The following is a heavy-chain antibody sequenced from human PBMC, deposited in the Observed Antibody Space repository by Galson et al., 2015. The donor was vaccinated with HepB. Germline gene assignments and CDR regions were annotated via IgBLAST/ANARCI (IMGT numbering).Heavy chain of an antibody. Sequence: SLRLSCAASGFTFDDYAMHWVRQAPGKGLEWVSGISWNSGSIGYADSVKGRFTISRDNAKNSLYLQMNSLRAEDTALYYCAKDIDFWSGYAFDYWGQGTLVTASS. J-gene: IGHJ4*02. D-gene: IGHD3-3*01. CDR1: GFTFDDYA. CDR3: AKDIDFWSGYAFDY. V-gene: IGHV3-9*01. CDR2: ISWNSGSI.